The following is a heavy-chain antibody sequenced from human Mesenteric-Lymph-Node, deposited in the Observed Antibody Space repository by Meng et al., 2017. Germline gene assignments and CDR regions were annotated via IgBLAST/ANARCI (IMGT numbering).Heavy chain of an antibody. CDR3: ARLGPRWFDP. V-gene: IGHV4-30-2*01. CDR2: IYHNGST. Sequence: QLQLQESGSGLVKPSQTLSLACAVSGGSISSGGYSWSWIRQPPGKGLEWIGYIYHNGSTYYNPYFKSRVTISLDRSKNQVSLKLNSVTAADTAVYSCARLGPRWFDPWGQGTLVTVSS. CDR1: GGSISSGGYS. D-gene: IGHD7-27*01. J-gene: IGHJ5*02.